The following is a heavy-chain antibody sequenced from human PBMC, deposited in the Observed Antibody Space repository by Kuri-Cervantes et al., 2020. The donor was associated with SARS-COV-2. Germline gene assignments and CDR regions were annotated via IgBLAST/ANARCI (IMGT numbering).Heavy chain of an antibody. V-gene: IGHV4-59*12. Sequence: GSLRLSCTVSGGSTSTYYWSWIRQPPGKGLEWIDYIYYSGNTNYNSSPKSRVTISVDTSKNQFSLKLSSVTAADTAVYYCARGRIAAAANNWFDPWGQGTLVTVSS. CDR2: IYYSGNT. CDR3: ARGRIAAAANNWFDP. J-gene: IGHJ5*02. CDR1: GGSTSTYY. D-gene: IGHD6-13*01.